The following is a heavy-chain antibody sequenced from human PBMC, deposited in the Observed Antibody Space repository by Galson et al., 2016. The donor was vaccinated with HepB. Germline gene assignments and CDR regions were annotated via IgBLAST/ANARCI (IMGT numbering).Heavy chain of an antibody. CDR2: IYSGGST. J-gene: IGHJ6*02. CDR3: AVEAGIAVAGLEFHYYYGMDV. CDR1: GFTVSNKY. Sequence: SLRLSCAASGFTVSNKYMSWVRQAPGKGLEWLSVIYSGGSTYYADSVKGRFTISRDNSKNTVYLQMNNLRVEDTAVYYCAVEAGIAVAGLEFHYYYGMDVWGQGTLVTVSS. D-gene: IGHD6-19*01. V-gene: IGHV3-53*01.